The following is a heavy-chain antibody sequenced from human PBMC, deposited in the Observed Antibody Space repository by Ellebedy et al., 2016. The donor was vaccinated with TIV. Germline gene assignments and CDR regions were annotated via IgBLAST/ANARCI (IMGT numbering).Heavy chain of an antibody. V-gene: IGHV3-21*01. CDR2: ISSSSGYI. CDR1: GFTFSTYG. CDR3: ARDCLSSAYYPNWYFDL. Sequence: GGSLRLSXAASGFTFSTYGMNWVRQSPGKGLEWVSSISSSSGYIYYADSVKGRFTISRDNAKNSLHLQMNSLRAEDTAVYYCARDCLSSAYYPNWYFDLWGRGTLVTVSS. D-gene: IGHD3-22*01. J-gene: IGHJ2*01.